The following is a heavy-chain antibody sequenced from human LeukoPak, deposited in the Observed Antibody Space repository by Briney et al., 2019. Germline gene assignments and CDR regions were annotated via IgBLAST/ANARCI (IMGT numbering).Heavy chain of an antibody. D-gene: IGHD6-13*01. Sequence: ASVKVSCKASGYTFTSYDINWVRQATGQGLEWMGWMNPNSGNTGYAQKFQGRVTITRNTSISTAYMELSSLRSEDTAVYYCAAAGPLVASPPYYYYGMDVWGQGTTVTVSS. V-gene: IGHV1-8*03. CDR3: AAAGPLVASPPYYYYGMDV. CDR1: GYTFTSYD. CDR2: MNPNSGNT. J-gene: IGHJ6*02.